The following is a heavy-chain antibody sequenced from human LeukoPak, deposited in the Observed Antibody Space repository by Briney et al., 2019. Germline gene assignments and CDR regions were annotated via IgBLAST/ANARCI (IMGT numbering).Heavy chain of an antibody. Sequence: PSETLSLTCTVSGGSISSYYWGWIRQPPGKGLEWIGSIYYSGSTYYNPSLKSRVTISVDTSKNQFSLKLSSVTAADTAVYYCARRTLSGSYHSEPFDYWGQGTLVTVSS. CDR3: ARRTLSGSYHSEPFDY. CDR2: IYYSGST. J-gene: IGHJ4*02. CDR1: GGSISSYY. D-gene: IGHD1-26*01. V-gene: IGHV4-39*01.